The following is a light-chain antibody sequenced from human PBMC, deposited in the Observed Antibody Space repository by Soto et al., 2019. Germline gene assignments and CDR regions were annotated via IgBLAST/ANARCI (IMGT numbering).Light chain of an antibody. J-gene: IGKJ3*01. CDR3: HQYGRSPST. CDR2: GGS. Sequence: EIVLTQSPGTLSLSPGERATLSCRASQTVDSSYLAWFQQRPGQAPRLLIFGGSSRATGIPDRFSADASGTDFTLTINRLEPEDFAVYYCHQYGRSPSTFGPGTKVDIK. CDR1: QTVDSSY. V-gene: IGKV3-20*01.